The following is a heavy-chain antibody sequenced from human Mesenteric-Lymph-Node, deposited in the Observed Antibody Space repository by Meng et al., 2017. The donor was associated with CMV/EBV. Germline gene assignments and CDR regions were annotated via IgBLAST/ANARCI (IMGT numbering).Heavy chain of an antibody. CDR1: GFTLSNYW. CDR3: AKDIGRFPEERFDP. CDR2: MNRDGSDR. J-gene: IGHJ5*02. D-gene: IGHD3-3*01. V-gene: IGHV3-7*03. Sequence: GGSLRLSCSVSGFTLSNYWMDWVRQAPGKGLEWVANMNRDGSDRNYVDSVKGRFTISRDSAKNSLYLQMNSLRAEDTALYYCAKDIGRFPEERFDPWGQGTLVTVSS.